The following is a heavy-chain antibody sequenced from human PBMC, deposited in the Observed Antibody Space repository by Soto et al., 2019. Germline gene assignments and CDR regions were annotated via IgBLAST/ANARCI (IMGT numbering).Heavy chain of an antibody. CDR1: GGSFSGYY. Sequence: SETLSLTCAVYGGSFSGYYWSWIRQPPGKGLEWIGEINHSGSTNYNPSLKSRVTISVDTSKNQFSLKLSSVTAADTAVYYCARGVKGIAAADPLTRSRYYYYGMDVWGQGTTVTVSS. J-gene: IGHJ6*02. CDR3: ARGVKGIAAADPLTRSRYYYYGMDV. V-gene: IGHV4-34*01. CDR2: INHSGST. D-gene: IGHD6-13*01.